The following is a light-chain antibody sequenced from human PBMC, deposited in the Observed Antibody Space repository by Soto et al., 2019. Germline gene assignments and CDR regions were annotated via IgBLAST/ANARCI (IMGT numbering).Light chain of an antibody. CDR3: AAWDDNARGPV. CDR1: SSNIGSNY. J-gene: IGLJ2*01. CDR2: RNN. V-gene: IGLV1-47*01. Sequence: QAVVTQPPSASGTPGQRVTLSCSGSSSNIGSNYVYWYQQLPVTSPKLLIYRNNQRPLGVPDRFSTSKSGTSASLAISGLRSEDEADHYCAAWDDNARGPVFGGGTKLTVL.